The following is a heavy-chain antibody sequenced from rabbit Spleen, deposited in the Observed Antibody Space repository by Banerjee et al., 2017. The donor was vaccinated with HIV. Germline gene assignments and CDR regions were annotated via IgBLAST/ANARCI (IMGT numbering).Heavy chain of an antibody. CDR3: ARDSGTSFSSYGMDL. D-gene: IGHD8-1*01. CDR1: GIDFSSYW. J-gene: IGHJ6*01. CDR2: IGAGTSGST. Sequence: QQQLEESGGGLVKPGGTLTLTCKASGIDFSSYWMCWVRQAPGKGLEWVACIGAGTSGSTYYASWAKGRFTISKTSSTTVTLQVTSLTAADTATYFCARDSGTSFSSYGMDLWGPGTLVTVS. V-gene: IGHV1S45*01.